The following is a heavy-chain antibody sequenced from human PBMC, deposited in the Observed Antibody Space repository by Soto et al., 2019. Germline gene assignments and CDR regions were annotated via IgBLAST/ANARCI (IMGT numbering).Heavy chain of an antibody. CDR1: GYTFTSYG. J-gene: IGHJ3*02. CDR2: ISAYNGNT. CDR3: AGDTRPKKDAFDI. V-gene: IGHV1-18*01. Sequence: QVQLVQSGAEVKKPGASVKVSCKASGYTFTSYGISWVRQAPGQGLEWMGWISAYNGNTNYAQKLQGRVTMTTDTSTSRAYMGLRSLRSDDTAVYYCAGDTRPKKDAFDIWGQGTMVTVSS.